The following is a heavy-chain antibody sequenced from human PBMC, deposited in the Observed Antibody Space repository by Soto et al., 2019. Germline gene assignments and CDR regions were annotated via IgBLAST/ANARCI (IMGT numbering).Heavy chain of an antibody. Sequence: EVQLVESGGGLVQPGGSLRLSCAASGFTFSSYDMHWVRQATGKGLEWVSAIGTAGDTYYPGSVKGRFTISRENAKNSLYLQMNSLRAGDTTVYYCARDRSEYSSSPVGLGYYYYYMDVWGKGTTVTVSS. D-gene: IGHD6-6*01. CDR2: IGTAGDT. V-gene: IGHV3-13*01. CDR1: GFTFSSYD. CDR3: ARDRSEYSSSPVGLGYYYYYMDV. J-gene: IGHJ6*03.